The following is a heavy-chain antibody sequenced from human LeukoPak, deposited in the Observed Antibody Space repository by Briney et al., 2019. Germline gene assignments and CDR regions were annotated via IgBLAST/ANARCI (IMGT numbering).Heavy chain of an antibody. J-gene: IGHJ4*02. D-gene: IGHD3-22*01. V-gene: IGHV3-23*01. CDR3: GKGQRYYFDSSGQYYLDY. Sequence: GGSLRLSCAASGVTLSPYGMHWVRQAPGKGLEWVSAISAGGGSTYYADSVKGRFTISRDNSKNTLYLHMNSLRAEDTAVYYCGKGQRYYFDSSGQYYLDYWGQGTLVTVSS. CDR2: ISAGGGST. CDR1: GVTLSPYG.